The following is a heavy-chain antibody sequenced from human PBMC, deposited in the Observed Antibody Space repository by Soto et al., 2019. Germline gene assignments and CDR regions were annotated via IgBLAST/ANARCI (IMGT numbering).Heavy chain of an antibody. Sequence: SETLSLTCTVSGGSISSYYWSWIRQSPGKGLEWIGYMYYSGSTNYNPSLKSRVTISIDTSRNQFPLKLSSVTAADTAVYYCARGTFGVVKDWGQGTLVTVSS. J-gene: IGHJ4*02. CDR3: ARGTFGVVKD. D-gene: IGHD3-3*01. CDR2: MYYSGST. V-gene: IGHV4-59*01. CDR1: GGSISSYY.